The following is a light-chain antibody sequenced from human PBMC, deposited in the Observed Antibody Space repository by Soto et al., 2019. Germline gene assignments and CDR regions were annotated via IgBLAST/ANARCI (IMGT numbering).Light chain of an antibody. V-gene: IGLV1-47*02. J-gene: IGLJ2*01. Sequence: QSVLTQPPSASATPGQRVTISCSGSSSNLGNNNAYWYQHVPGTAPKLIIHHNTLRPSWFTDRFSGSKSGTSASLAISGLQSDDDSDYYCAAWDDSLGAVVFGGGTKLTVL. CDR2: HNT. CDR1: SSNLGNNN. CDR3: AAWDDSLGAVV.